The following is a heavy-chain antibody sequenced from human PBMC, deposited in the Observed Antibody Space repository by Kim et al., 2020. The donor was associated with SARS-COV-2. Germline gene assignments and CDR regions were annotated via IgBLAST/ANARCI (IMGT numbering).Heavy chain of an antibody. D-gene: IGHD3-10*01. CDR3: ARDLVQGYGMDV. CDR1: GFTFSSYS. V-gene: IGHV3-21*01. Sequence: GGSLRLSCAASGFTFSSYSMNWVRQAPGKGLEWVSSISSSSYIYYADSVKGRFTISRDNAKNSLYLQMNSLRAEDTAVYYCARDLVQGYGMDVWGQGTTVTVSS. J-gene: IGHJ6*02. CDR2: ISSSSYI.